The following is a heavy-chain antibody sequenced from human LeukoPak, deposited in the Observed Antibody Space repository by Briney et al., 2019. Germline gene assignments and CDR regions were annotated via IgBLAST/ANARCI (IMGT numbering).Heavy chain of an antibody. D-gene: IGHD5-18*01. V-gene: IGHV3-43D*03. CDR2: ISWDGGST. Sequence: GGSLRLSCAASGFTFRNNWMSWVRQAPGKGLEWVSLISWDGGSTYYADSVKGRFAISRDNSKNSLYLQMNSLRAEDTALYYCAKDRNTGYSFGGFDYWGQGTLVTVSS. CDR3: AKDRNTGYSFGGFDY. CDR1: GFTFRNNW. J-gene: IGHJ4*02.